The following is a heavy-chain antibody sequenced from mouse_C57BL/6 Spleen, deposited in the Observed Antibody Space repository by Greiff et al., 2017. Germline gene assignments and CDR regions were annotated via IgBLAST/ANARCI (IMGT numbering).Heavy chain of an antibody. J-gene: IGHJ2*01. Sequence: EVQLQQSGAELVRPGASVKLSCTASGFNIKDDYMHWVKQRPEQGLEWIGWIDPENGDTEYAPKFQGKATITADTSSNTAYLQLSSLTSEDTAVYYCARAGRDTLDYWGQGTTVTVSA. CDR3: ARAGRDTLDY. D-gene: IGHD3-1*01. V-gene: IGHV14-4*01. CDR2: IDPENGDT. CDR1: GFNIKDDY.